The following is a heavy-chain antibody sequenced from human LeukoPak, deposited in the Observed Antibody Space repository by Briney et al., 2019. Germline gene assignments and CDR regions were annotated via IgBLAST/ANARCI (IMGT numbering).Heavy chain of an antibody. V-gene: IGHV4-59*01. CDR1: GGSISSYY. Sequence: PSETLSLTCTVSGGSISSYYWSWIRQPPGKGLEWIGYIYYSGSTNYNPSLKSRDTISVDTSKNQFSLKLSSVTAADTAVYYCARSVEGYCRGGSCYSYSYYMDVWGKGTTVTVSS. CDR3: ARSVEGYCRGGSCYSYSYYMDV. D-gene: IGHD2-15*01. CDR2: IYYSGST. J-gene: IGHJ6*03.